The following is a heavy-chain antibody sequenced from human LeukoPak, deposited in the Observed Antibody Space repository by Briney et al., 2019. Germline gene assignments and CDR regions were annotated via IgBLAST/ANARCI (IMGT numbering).Heavy chain of an antibody. CDR3: ANVPIAAAPDY. CDR1: GFTFSTYS. V-gene: IGHV3-21*04. Sequence: GGSLRLSCAASGFTFSTYSMDWVRQAPGKGLEWVSSSSSSSSYKYYADSVKGRFTISRDNSKNTLYLQMNSLRAEDTALYYCANVPIAAAPDYWGQGTLVTVSS. D-gene: IGHD6-25*01. J-gene: IGHJ4*02. CDR2: SSSSSSYK.